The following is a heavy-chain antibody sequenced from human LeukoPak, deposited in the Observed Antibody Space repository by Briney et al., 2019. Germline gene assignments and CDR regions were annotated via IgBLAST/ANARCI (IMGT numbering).Heavy chain of an antibody. CDR2: INPNSGGT. CDR1: GYTFTDYY. D-gene: IGHD2-2*02. CDR3: ARVYCSSTSCYSYYYYGMDV. J-gene: IGHJ6*02. V-gene: IGHV1-2*06. Sequence: GASVKVSCKASGYTFTDYYMHWVRQAPGQGLEWMGRINPNSGGTNYAQKFQGRVTMTRDTSIGTAYMELSRLRSDDTAVYYCARVYCSSTSCYSYYYYGMDVWGQGTTVTVSS.